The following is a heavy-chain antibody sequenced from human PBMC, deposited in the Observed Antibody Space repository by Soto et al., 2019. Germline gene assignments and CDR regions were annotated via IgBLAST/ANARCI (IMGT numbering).Heavy chain of an antibody. D-gene: IGHD3-10*01. CDR1: GYTFTGYY. CDR2: INPNSGGT. J-gene: IGHJ3*02. V-gene: IGHV1-2*04. CDR3: ATGLWFGEPVDAFDI. Sequence: ASVKVSCKASGYTFTGYYMHWVRQAPGQGLEWMGWINPNSGGTNYAQKFQGWVTMTRDTSISTAYMELSRLRSDDTAVYYCATGLWFGEPVDAFDIWGQGTMVTVSS.